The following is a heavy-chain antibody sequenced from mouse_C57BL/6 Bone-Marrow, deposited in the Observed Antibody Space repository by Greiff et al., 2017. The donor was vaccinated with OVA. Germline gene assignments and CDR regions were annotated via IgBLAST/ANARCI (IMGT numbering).Heavy chain of an antibody. Sequence: QVQLQQSGPGILQPSQTLSLTCSFSGFSLSTFGMGVGWIRQPSGQGLEWLAHIWWDDDKYYNPALKSRLTISKDTSKNQVFLKIANVDTADTATYYCARMRSVAGYFDVWGTGTTVTVSS. CDR2: IWWDDDK. V-gene: IGHV8-8*01. CDR3: ARMRSVAGYFDV. J-gene: IGHJ1*03. CDR1: GFSLSTFGMG.